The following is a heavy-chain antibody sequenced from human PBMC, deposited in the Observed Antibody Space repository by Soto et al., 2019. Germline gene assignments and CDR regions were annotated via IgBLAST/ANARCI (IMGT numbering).Heavy chain of an antibody. J-gene: IGHJ4*02. CDR2: IYYSGST. V-gene: IGHV4-39*01. Sequence: SETLSLTCTVSGGSISSSNYYWGWIRQPPGKGLEWIGSIYYSGSTYYNPSLKSRVTISVDTSKNQFSLKLSSVTAADMAVYYCASSGYCSGGTCHPYYFDYWGQGTLVTVSS. CDR3: ASSGYCSGGTCHPYYFDY. CDR1: GGSISSSNYY. D-gene: IGHD2-15*01.